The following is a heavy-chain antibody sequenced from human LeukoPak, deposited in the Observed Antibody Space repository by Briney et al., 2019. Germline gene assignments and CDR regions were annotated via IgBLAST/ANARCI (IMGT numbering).Heavy chain of an antibody. CDR1: GFIFSSLA. CDR2: INAVDANT. V-gene: IGHV3-23*01. D-gene: IGHD4/OR15-4a*01. J-gene: IGHJ4*02. CDR3: AKQFLGAN. Sequence: GGSPRLSCAASGFIFSSLAMTWVRQAPGKGLEWVSTINAVDANTYYADSVKGRFTVSRDNSRNTLYLQMNSLRAEDTAVYYCAKQFLGANWGQGTLVIASS.